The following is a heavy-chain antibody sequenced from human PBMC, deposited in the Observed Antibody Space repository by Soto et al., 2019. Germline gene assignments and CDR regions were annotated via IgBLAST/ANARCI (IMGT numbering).Heavy chain of an antibody. D-gene: IGHD4-17*01. CDR3: GREGGRPRGLRVEYG. J-gene: IGHJ4*02. Sequence: PGGSLRLSCAASGFTFSSYGMHWVRQAPGKGLEWVAVIWYDGSNKYYADSVKGRFTISRDNSKNTLYLQMNSLRAEDTAVYYSGREGGRPRGLRVEYGGGRGTLVT. V-gene: IGHV3-33*01. CDR1: GFTFSSYG. CDR2: IWYDGSNK.